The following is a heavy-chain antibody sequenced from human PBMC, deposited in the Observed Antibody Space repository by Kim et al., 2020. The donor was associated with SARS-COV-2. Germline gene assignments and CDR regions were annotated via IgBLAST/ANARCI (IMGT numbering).Heavy chain of an antibody. V-gene: IGHV1-18*01. J-gene: IGHJ6*02. D-gene: IGHD6-19*01. CDR2: ISAYNGNT. CDR1: GYTFTSYG. CDR3: ARDRLAVAGTGVLYYYYGMDV. Sequence: ASVKVSCKASGYTFTSYGISWVRQAPGQGLEWMGWISAYNGNTNYAQKLQGRVTMTTDTSTSTAYMELRSLRSDDTAVYYCARDRLAVAGTGVLYYYYGMDVWGQGTTVTVSS.